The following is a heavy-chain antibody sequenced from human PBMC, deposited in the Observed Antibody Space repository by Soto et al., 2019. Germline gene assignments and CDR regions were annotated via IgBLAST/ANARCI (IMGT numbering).Heavy chain of an antibody. J-gene: IGHJ4*02. Sequence: LSLTCTVSGGSVSSADSYWSWIRQAPGKGLEWVGHIYHSGTTYYNPSLKGRLTISVDTSKNQFSLTLSSVTAADTAVYFCARGRMSGHPTPTHDYWGQGNLVTVSS. CDR3: ARGRMSGHPTPTHDY. V-gene: IGHV4-30-4*01. CDR2: IYHSGTT. D-gene: IGHD3-10*01. CDR1: GGSVSSADSY.